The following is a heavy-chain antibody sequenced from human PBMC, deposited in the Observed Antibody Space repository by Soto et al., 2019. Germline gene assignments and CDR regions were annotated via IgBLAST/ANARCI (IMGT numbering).Heavy chain of an antibody. CDR1: GFTFISFG. CDR2: INSGGSVI. Sequence: GGSLRLSCAASGFTFISFGMTWVRQAPGRGLEWVSHINSGGSVILYADSVKGRVTISRDNSKNSLYLEMNSLRADDTAVYFCARDPNGITDFDYWGQGTQVTVSS. V-gene: IGHV3-48*04. CDR3: ARDPNGITDFDY. D-gene: IGHD2-8*01. J-gene: IGHJ4*02.